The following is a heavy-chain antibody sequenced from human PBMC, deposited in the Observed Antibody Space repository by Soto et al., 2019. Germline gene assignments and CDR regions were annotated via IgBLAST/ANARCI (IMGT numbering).Heavy chain of an antibody. Sequence: SETLSLTCTVSGGSISSYYWSWIRQPAGKGLEWIWRIYTSGSTNYNPSLKSRVTMSVDTSKNQFSLKLSSVTAADTAVYYCARDWVYSYGFYYGMDVWGQGTTVTVSS. D-gene: IGHD5-18*01. V-gene: IGHV4-4*07. J-gene: IGHJ6*02. CDR2: IYTSGST. CDR3: ARDWVYSYGFYYGMDV. CDR1: GGSISSYY.